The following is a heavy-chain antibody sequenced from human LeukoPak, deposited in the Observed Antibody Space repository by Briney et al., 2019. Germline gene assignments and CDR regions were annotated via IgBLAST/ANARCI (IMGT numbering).Heavy chain of an antibody. CDR3: AKFPLGGGQLVPGSFDY. CDR2: ISGSGGST. D-gene: IGHD6-6*01. J-gene: IGHJ4*02. CDR1: GFTFSSYA. V-gene: IGHV3-23*01. Sequence: PGGSLRLSCAASGFTFSSYAMSWVRQAPGKGMEWVSAISGSGGSTYYADSVKGRFTISRDNSKNTLYLQMNSLRAEDTAVYYCAKFPLGGGQLVPGSFDYWGQGTLVTVSS.